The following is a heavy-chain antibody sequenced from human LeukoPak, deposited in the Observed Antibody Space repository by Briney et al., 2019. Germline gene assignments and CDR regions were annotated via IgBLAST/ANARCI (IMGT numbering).Heavy chain of an antibody. J-gene: IGHJ4*02. Sequence: GGSLRLSCGASGFTFSSYSMSRVRQAPGKGLEWVSSISSSSTYIYYVDSVKGRFTISRDDAQNSLYLQMNSLRPEDTALYYCSREWSGDDYLGQGTLVTVSS. CDR1: GFTFSSYS. CDR3: SREWSGDDY. D-gene: IGHD3-3*01. CDR2: ISSSSTYI. V-gene: IGHV3-21*01.